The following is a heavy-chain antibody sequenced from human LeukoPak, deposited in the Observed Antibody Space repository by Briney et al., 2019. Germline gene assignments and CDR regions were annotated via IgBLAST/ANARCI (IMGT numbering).Heavy chain of an antibody. Sequence: ASVKVSCKASGYTFTNYGISWVRQAPGQGLEWMGWICAYNGNTNYAQKLQGRVTRTTDTSTSTAYMELRSLRSDDTAVYYCARDYYDSSGYYSLFDYWGQGTLVTVSS. D-gene: IGHD3-22*01. J-gene: IGHJ4*02. CDR2: ICAYNGNT. CDR1: GYTFTNYG. V-gene: IGHV1-18*01. CDR3: ARDYYDSSGYYSLFDY.